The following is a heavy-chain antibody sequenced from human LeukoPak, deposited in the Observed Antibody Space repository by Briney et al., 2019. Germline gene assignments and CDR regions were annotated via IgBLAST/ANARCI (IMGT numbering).Heavy chain of an antibody. CDR3: AREETWGAFDP. V-gene: IGHV1-24*01. Sequence: ASVKVSCKVSGYPLTELSIHWVRQAPGQGLEWMGGFDPEDGETVSAQKFQGRVTMTEDTSTDTAYMELSSLRSEDTAVYYCAREETWGAFDPWGQGTLVTVSS. D-gene: IGHD3-16*01. J-gene: IGHJ5*02. CDR2: FDPEDGET. CDR1: GYPLTELS.